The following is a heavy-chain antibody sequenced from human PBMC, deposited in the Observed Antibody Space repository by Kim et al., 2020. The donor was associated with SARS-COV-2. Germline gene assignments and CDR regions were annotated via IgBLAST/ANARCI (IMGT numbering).Heavy chain of an antibody. CDR2: INWNGDTI. Sequence: GGSLRLSCAGSGFTFENFGMTWVRQAPGKGLEWVCGINWNGDTIGYADSVKGRFIISRDNAKKSLYLQMNSLRGEDTALYYCLKSFDGSYLIGGYWGQGYQVSVSS. D-gene: IGHD1-26*01. J-gene: IGHJ4*02. CDR3: LKSFDGSYLIGGY. V-gene: IGHV3-20*04. CDR1: GFTFENFG.